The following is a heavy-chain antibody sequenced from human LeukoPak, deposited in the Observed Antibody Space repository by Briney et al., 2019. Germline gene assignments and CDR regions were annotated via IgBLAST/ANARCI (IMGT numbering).Heavy chain of an antibody. CDR2: TYYRSKWYN. J-gene: IGHJ2*01. CDR3: ARDAYDILTGYYSDDWYFDL. CDR1: GVTVSSNSAA. Sequence: SQTLSLTCAISGVTVSSNSAAWNWIRQSPSRGLEWLGRTYYRSKWYNDYAVSVKSRITINPDTSKNQFSLQLNSVTPEDTAVYYCARDAYDILTGYYSDDWYFDLWGRGTLVTVSS. V-gene: IGHV6-1*01. D-gene: IGHD3-9*01.